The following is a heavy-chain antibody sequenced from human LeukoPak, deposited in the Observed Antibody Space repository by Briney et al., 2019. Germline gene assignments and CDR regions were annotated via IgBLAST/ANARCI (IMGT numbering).Heavy chain of an antibody. CDR1: GGSFSGYY. CDR2: INHNGST. CDR3: ARGGGDCGGDCYSGEDDY. D-gene: IGHD2-21*02. J-gene: IGHJ4*02. V-gene: IGHV4-34*01. Sequence: SETLSLTCAVYGGSFSGYYWSWIRQPPGKGLEWIGEINHNGSTNYNPSLKSRVTISVDTSKNQFSLKLSSVTAADTAVYYCARGGGDCGGDCYSGEDDYWGQGTLVTVSS.